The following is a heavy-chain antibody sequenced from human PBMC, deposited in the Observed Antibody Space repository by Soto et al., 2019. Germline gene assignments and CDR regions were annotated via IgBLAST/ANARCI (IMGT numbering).Heavy chain of an antibody. J-gene: IGHJ4*02. CDR1: GYTFTNYG. CDR3: AREASHYFDY. V-gene: IGHV1-18*01. CDR2: ISGYNGNT. Sequence: QVPLVQSGAEVKKPGASVKVSCKASGYTFTNYGISWVRQAPGQGLEWMGWISGYNGNTNYAQKFQGRVTMTTDTSTRTAYLDLRSLRSDDTAVYYCAREASHYFDYWGQGTLVSVSS.